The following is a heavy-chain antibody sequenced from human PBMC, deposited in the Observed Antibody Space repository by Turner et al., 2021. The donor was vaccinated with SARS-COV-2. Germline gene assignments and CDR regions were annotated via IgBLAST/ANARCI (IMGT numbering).Heavy chain of an antibody. V-gene: IGHV3-43*01. CDR1: GVTFHDYT. Sequence: EVHLVESGGVVVRPGGSLRLSCAASGVTFHDYTMHWVRQAPGKGLECGSLISSDGGSTYYADALKGRCTITRDNSKNTLYLQINSLRTEDTALYYCAKDILPLRTSVVFDDWGQGTPVTVSS. CDR3: AKDILPLRTSVVFDD. J-gene: IGHJ4*01. D-gene: IGHD2-21*01. CDR2: ISSDGGST.